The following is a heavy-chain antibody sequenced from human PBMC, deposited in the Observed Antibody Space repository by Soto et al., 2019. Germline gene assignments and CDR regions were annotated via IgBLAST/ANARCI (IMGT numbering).Heavy chain of an antibody. Sequence: GGSLRLSCTASGFTFGDYAMSWFRQAPGKGLEWVGFIRSKAYGGTTEYAASVKGRFTISRDDSKSIAYLQMNSLETEDTAVYYCTRPEPLAAALANWGQGTLVTVSS. CDR1: GFTFGDYA. D-gene: IGHD6-13*01. CDR3: TRPEPLAAALAN. J-gene: IGHJ4*02. V-gene: IGHV3-49*03. CDR2: IRSKAYGGTT.